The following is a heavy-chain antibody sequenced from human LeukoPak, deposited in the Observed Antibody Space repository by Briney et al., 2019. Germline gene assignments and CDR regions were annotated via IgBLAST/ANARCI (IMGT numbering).Heavy chain of an antibody. V-gene: IGHV3-23*01. Sequence: GGSLRLSCAASGFTFSSYAMSWVRQAPGKGLEWVSAISGSGGSTYYADSVKGRFTISRDNSKNTLYLQMNSLRAEDTAVYYCAKNLGYHGNSGIDYWGQGTLVTVSS. CDR1: GFTFSSYA. D-gene: IGHD4-23*01. J-gene: IGHJ4*02. CDR2: ISGSGGST. CDR3: AKNLGYHGNSGIDY.